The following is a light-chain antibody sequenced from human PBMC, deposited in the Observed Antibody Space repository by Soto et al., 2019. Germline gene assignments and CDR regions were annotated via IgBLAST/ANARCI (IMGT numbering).Light chain of an antibody. CDR1: SSDVGGYNY. J-gene: IGLJ2*01. Sequence: QSALTQPRSVSGSPGQSVIISCTGTSSDVGGYNYVSWYQHHPGKAPKLMIYDVTKRPSGVPDRFSGSKSGNTASLTISGLQAEDEADYYCCSFAGSYSVVFGGGTQLTVL. CDR2: DVT. CDR3: CSFAGSYSVV. V-gene: IGLV2-11*01.